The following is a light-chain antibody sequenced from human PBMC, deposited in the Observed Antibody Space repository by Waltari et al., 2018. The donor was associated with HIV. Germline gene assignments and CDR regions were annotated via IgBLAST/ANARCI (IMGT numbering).Light chain of an antibody. CDR3: MQALQTPFT. J-gene: IGKJ3*01. V-gene: IGKV2-28*01. CDR2: LVS. Sequence: DIVMTQSPLSLPVTPGEPASISCRSSQSLLNSNGYNYLDWYVQKPGQSPQRLIYLVSDRASGGPDRFSVSVSGTEFTLKISRVEAEDVGVYYCMQALQTPFTFGPVTKLDIK. CDR1: QSLLNSNGYNY.